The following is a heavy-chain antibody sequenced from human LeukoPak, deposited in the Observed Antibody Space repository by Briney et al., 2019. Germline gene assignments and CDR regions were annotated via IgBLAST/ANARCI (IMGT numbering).Heavy chain of an antibody. CDR2: ISGSGGST. CDR3: ARDYSEWYQLLVLGWWFDP. Sequence: QTGGSLRLSCAASGFTFSSYAMSWVRQAPGKGLEWVSAISGSGGSTYYADSVKGRFTISRDNSKNTLYLQMNSLRAEDTAVYYCARDYSEWYQLLVLGWWFDPWGQGTLVTVSS. V-gene: IGHV3-23*01. D-gene: IGHD2-2*01. CDR1: GFTFSSYA. J-gene: IGHJ5*02.